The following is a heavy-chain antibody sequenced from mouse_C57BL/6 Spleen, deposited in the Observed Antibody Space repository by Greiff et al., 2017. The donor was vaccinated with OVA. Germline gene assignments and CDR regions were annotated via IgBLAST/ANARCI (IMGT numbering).Heavy chain of an antibody. CDR1: GYSITSGYY. J-gene: IGHJ2*01. CDR2: ISYDGSN. V-gene: IGHV3-6*01. Sequence: EVKVEESGPGLVKPSQSLSLTCSVTGYSITSGYYWNWIRQFPGNKLEWMGYISYDGSNNYNPSLKNRISITRDTSKNQFFLKLNSVTTEDTATYYCARGRYFDYRGQGTTLTVSS. CDR3: ARGRYFDY.